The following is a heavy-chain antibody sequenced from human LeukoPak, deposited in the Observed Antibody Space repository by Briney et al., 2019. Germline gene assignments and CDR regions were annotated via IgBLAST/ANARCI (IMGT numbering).Heavy chain of an antibody. J-gene: IGHJ4*02. D-gene: IGHD5-24*01. CDR1: GFIVSTNY. CDR2: IYSGGGT. CDR3: ASGEMATVTLDY. Sequence: GGSLRLSCAAPGFIVSTNYMSWVRQAPGKGLEWVSVIYSGGGTYYADSVKGRFTIYRDNSKNTLYLQMKTLGAEDTAVYYCASGEMATVTLDYWGQGTLVVVSS. V-gene: IGHV3-53*01.